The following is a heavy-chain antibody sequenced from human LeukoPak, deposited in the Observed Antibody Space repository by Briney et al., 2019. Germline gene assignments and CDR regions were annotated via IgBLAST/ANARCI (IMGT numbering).Heavy chain of an antibody. J-gene: IGHJ4*02. D-gene: IGHD2-15*01. Sequence: GGSLRLSCAASGFTFSSYSMNWVRQAPGKGLEWVSYISSRSSTIYYADSVKGRFTISRDNAKNSLSLQMNSLRAEDTAVYYCARETNVAATDLDSWGQGTLVTVSS. CDR2: ISSRSSTI. V-gene: IGHV3-48*04. CDR3: ARETNVAATDLDS. CDR1: GFTFSSYS.